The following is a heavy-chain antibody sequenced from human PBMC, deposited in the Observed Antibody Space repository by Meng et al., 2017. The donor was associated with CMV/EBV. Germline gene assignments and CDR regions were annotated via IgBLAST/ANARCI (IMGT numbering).Heavy chain of an antibody. J-gene: IGHJ4*02. CDR3: ARGGDSWYSDY. CDR1: GGTLSTFA. Sequence: QGRLVQSAAEGKKPGSSVRYSCKTSGGTLSTFAISWVRQAPGEGLEWMGGIIPVFETANYAERFQDRVTITADDSTTTAYMELSSLRADDTALYFCARGGDSWYSDYWGQGTLVTVSS. CDR2: IIPVFETA. D-gene: IGHD1-26*01. V-gene: IGHV1-69*12.